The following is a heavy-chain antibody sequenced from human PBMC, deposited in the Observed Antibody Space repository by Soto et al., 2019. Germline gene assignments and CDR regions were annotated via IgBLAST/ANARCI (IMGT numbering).Heavy chain of an antibody. D-gene: IGHD3-10*01. Sequence: LSCAAARLAWSDCASRWSPQASKKGLEWVSAISYGGGTTYYADSVKGRFTISRDNSKNTLYLQMNSLRAEDTAVYYCAKRNYGSEFDYWGQGTLVTVSS. J-gene: IGHJ4*02. CDR1: RLAWSDCA. V-gene: IGHV3-23*01. CDR3: AKRNYGSEFDY. CDR2: ISYGGGTT.